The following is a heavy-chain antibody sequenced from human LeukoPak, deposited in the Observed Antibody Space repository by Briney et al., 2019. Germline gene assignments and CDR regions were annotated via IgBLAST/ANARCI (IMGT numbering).Heavy chain of an antibody. CDR1: GYTFTSYG. Sequence: APVKVSCKASGYTFTSYGISWVRQAPGQGLEWMGWISAYNGNTNYAQKLQGRVTMTTDTSTSTAYMELRSLRSDDTAVYYCARDKTRITIFGVVIDYWGQGTLVTVSS. CDR2: ISAYNGNT. CDR3: ARDKTRITIFGVVIDY. V-gene: IGHV1-18*01. D-gene: IGHD3-3*01. J-gene: IGHJ4*02.